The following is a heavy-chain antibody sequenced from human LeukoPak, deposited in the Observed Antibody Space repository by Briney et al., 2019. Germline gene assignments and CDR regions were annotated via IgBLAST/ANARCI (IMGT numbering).Heavy chain of an antibody. CDR2: ISSSSSYI. J-gene: IGHJ4*02. CDR1: GFTFSSYS. Sequence: GGSLRLSCAASGFTFSSYSMNWVRQAPGRGLEWVSSISSSSSYIYYADSVKGQFTISRDNAKNSLYLQMNSLRAEDTAVYYCARVMRYSYYFDYWGQGTLVTVSS. CDR3: ARVMRYSYYFDY. V-gene: IGHV3-21*01. D-gene: IGHD1-1*01.